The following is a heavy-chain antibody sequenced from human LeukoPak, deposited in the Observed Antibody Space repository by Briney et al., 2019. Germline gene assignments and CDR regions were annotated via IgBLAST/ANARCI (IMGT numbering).Heavy chain of an antibody. Sequence: SETLSLTCAVYGGSFSGYYWSWIRQPPGKGLEWIGEINHSGSTNYNPSLKSRVTISVDTSKNQFSLKLSSVTAADAAVYYCAGESREHCSSTSCYRLYFDYWGQGTLVTVSS. CDR3: AGESREHCSSTSCYRLYFDY. CDR1: GGSFSGYY. CDR2: INHSGST. D-gene: IGHD2-2*02. V-gene: IGHV4-34*01. J-gene: IGHJ4*02.